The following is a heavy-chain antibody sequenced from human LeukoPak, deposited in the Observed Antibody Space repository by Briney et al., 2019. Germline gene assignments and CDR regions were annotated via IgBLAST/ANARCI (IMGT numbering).Heavy chain of an antibody. Sequence: GGSLRLSCAASGFTFSSYWMSWVRQAPGKGLEWVANIKQDGSEKYYVDSVKGRFTISRDNAKNSLYLQMNSLRAEDTAVYYCARVGDIVVVPAAIGFMDVWGKGTTVTVSS. J-gene: IGHJ6*03. D-gene: IGHD2-2*02. CDR1: GFTFSSYW. CDR2: IKQDGSEK. CDR3: ARVGDIVVVPAAIGFMDV. V-gene: IGHV3-7*01.